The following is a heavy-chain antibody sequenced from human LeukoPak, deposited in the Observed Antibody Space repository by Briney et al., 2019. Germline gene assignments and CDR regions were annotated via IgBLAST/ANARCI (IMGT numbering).Heavy chain of an antibody. J-gene: IGHJ4*02. CDR1: GGSISSGDYY. Sequence: PSETLSLTCTVSGGSISSGDYYWSWIRQPPGKGLEWIGYIYYSGSTNYNPSLKSRVTISVDTSKNQFSLKLSSVTAADTAVYYCARERSGSYYDYWGQGTLVTVSS. CDR2: IYYSGST. D-gene: IGHD1-26*01. CDR3: ARERSGSYYDY. V-gene: IGHV4-61*08.